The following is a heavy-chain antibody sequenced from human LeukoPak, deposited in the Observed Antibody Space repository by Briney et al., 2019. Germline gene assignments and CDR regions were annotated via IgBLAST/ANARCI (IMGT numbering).Heavy chain of an antibody. CDR2: IYYSGST. D-gene: IGHD3-10*01. J-gene: IGHJ3*02. V-gene: IGHV4-30-4*01. CDR1: GGSISSGDYY. Sequence: SQTLSLTCTVSGGSISSGDYYWSWIRQPPGKGLEWIGNIYYSGSTYYNPSLKSRVTISVDTSKNQFSLKLSSVTAADAAVYYCASDMVRGVMVHAFDIWGQGTMVTVPS. CDR3: ASDMVRGVMVHAFDI.